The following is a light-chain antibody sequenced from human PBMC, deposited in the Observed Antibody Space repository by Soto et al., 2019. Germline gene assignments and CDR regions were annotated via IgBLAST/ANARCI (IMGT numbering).Light chain of an antibody. CDR3: SSYTRRSSDVV. CDR2: DVT. Sequence: QSALTQPASVSGSPGQSITISCTGSSSDVGGYNYVSWYQQHPGKAPKLMIYDVTYRPSGVSNRFSGSKSGSTASLTISGLQAEDEADYYCSSYTRRSSDVVFGGGTKVT. V-gene: IGLV2-14*03. CDR1: SSDVGGYNY. J-gene: IGLJ2*01.